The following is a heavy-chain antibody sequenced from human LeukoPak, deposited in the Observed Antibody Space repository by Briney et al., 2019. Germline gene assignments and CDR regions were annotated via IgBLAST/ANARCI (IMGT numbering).Heavy chain of an antibody. D-gene: IGHD3-22*01. Sequence: SETLSLTCTVSGGSISSYYWSWIRQPPGEGLEWIGYIYYSGSTNYNPSLKSRVTISVDTSKNQFSLKLSSVTAADTAVYFCARGPYSYDSSGAFDIWGQGTMVTVSS. CDR3: ARGPYSYDSSGAFDI. CDR2: IYYSGST. J-gene: IGHJ3*02. CDR1: GGSISSYY. V-gene: IGHV4-59*08.